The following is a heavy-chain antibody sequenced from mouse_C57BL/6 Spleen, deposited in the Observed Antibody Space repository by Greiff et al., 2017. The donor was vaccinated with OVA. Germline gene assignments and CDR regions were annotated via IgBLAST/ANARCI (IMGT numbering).Heavy chain of an antibody. D-gene: IGHD2-4*01. CDR3: ARFNPYSLDY. V-gene: IGHV1-50*01. CDR1: GYTFTSYW. Sequence: QVQLQQPGAELVKPGASVKLSCKASGYTFTSYWMQWVKQRPGQGLEWIGELDPSGGCTNYNQKFKGKATLTVDTSSSTAYMQLSSLTSEDSAVYYCARFNPYSLDYWGQGTTLTDSS. J-gene: IGHJ2*01. CDR2: LDPSGGCT.